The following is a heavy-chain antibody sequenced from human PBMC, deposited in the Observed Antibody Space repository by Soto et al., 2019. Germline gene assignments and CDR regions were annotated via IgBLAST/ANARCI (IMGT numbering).Heavy chain of an antibody. CDR2: ISWNGASI. V-gene: IGHV3-9*01. Sequence: EAQLVESGGGLVQPGRYLRLSCTASGFTFDHYAINWVRRAPGKGLEWVAGISWNGASIGYAASVKGRFTISRDNAKNSLFLQMNSLTVDDTAVYYCANLPLYGSGFDCWGQGTLVTVS. D-gene: IGHD3-10*01. J-gene: IGHJ4*02. CDR3: ANLPLYGSGFDC. CDR1: GFTFDHYA.